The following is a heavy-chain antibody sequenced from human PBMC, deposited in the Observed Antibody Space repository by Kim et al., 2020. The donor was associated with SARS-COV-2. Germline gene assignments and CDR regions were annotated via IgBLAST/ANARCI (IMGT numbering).Heavy chain of an antibody. CDR2: IYYNGVT. CDR3: GYGGDYFYYEMDV. D-gene: IGHD3-16*01. CDR1: GGSFNSHY. J-gene: IGHJ6*02. V-gene: IGHV4-59*08. Sequence: SETLSLTCIVSGGSFNSHYWTWIRRAPGKGLEWIGCIYYNGVTHYNPSLKTRVTISIDTSKNQFSLKLSSVTAADTAVYFCGYGGDYFYYEMDVWGRGTTVTVSS.